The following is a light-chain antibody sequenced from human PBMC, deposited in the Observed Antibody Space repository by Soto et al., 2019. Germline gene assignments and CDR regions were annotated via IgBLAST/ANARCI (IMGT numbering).Light chain of an antibody. Sequence: EIVLTQSPATLSLSPGERATLSCRASQSVGNNLAWYQQKPGQAPGLLIYEASTRATGIPARFSGSGSGTDFTLTISSLEPEDFAVYYCQQHAHWPLNFGGGTKVEIK. CDR2: EAS. J-gene: IGKJ4*01. CDR1: QSVGNN. CDR3: QQHAHWPLN. V-gene: IGKV3-11*01.